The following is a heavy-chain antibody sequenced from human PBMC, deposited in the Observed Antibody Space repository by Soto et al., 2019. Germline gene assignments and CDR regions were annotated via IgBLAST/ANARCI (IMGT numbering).Heavy chain of an antibody. V-gene: IGHV3-53*02. Sequence: EVQLVGTGGGLIQPGGSLRLSCAASGFTVSSNYMSWVRQAPGKGLEWVSVIYSGGSTYYADSVKGRFTISRDNSKNTLYLQMNSLRAEDTAVYYCASISHYYYYGMDVWGQGTTVTVSS. J-gene: IGHJ6*02. CDR1: GFTVSSNY. CDR2: IYSGGST. CDR3: ASISHYYYYGMDV.